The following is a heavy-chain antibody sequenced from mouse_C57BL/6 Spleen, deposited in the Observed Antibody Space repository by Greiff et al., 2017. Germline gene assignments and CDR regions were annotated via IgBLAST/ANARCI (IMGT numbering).Heavy chain of an antibody. CDR1: GFTFSSYA. Sequence: EVQRVESGGGLVKPGGSLKLSCAASGFTFSSYAMSWVRQTPEKRLEWVATISDGGSYTYYPDNVKGRYTISRDNAKNNLYMQMSHLKSEDTAMYYCARGSDYFGSSYGYDAMDYWGQGTSVTVSS. J-gene: IGHJ4*01. CDR3: ARGSDYFGSSYGYDAMDY. D-gene: IGHD1-1*01. V-gene: IGHV5-4*01. CDR2: ISDGGSYT.